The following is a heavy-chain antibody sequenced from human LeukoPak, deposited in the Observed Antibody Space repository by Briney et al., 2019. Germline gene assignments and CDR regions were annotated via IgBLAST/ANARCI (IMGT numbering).Heavy chain of an antibody. CDR1: GDTVSSDSAA. Sequence: SQTLSLTCAISGDTVSSDSAAWNWIRQSPSRGLEWLGRAYYRSKWYDDYAVSVKSRIIINPDTSKNQFSLHLNSVTPDDTAVYYCARGIWRFDYWGQGALVTVSS. CDR3: ARGIWRFDY. J-gene: IGHJ4*02. CDR2: AYYRSKWYD. V-gene: IGHV6-1*01.